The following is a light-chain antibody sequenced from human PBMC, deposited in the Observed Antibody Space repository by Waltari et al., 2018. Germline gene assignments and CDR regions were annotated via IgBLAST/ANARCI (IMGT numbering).Light chain of an antibody. CDR3: QQHDNWPLT. CDR2: GAS. CDR1: QSVNTY. J-gene: IGKJ4*01. V-gene: IGKV3-15*01. Sequence: EIVMTQSPATLSVSPGERATLSCRASQSVNTYLAWYQQKGGQAPRLLIDGASTSATGIAARVSGSGSGTEFTLTISSLQSEDVAVYYCQQHDNWPLTFGGGTKVEIK.